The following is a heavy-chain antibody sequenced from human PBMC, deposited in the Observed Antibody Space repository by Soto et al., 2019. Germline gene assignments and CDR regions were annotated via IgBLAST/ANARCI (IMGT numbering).Heavy chain of an antibody. Sequence: SETLSLTCTVSGGSMSSYYWTWIRQPPGKGLEWIGFIHYGGGTVYNPALRSRVTVTVETSKKQFSLNLSSVTAADTAMYYCARTSWKLLDPYYFDYWGQGTLVTVSS. CDR3: ARTSWKLLDPYYFDY. V-gene: IGHV4-59*01. D-gene: IGHD1-1*01. CDR1: GGSMSSYY. CDR2: IHYGGGT. J-gene: IGHJ4*02.